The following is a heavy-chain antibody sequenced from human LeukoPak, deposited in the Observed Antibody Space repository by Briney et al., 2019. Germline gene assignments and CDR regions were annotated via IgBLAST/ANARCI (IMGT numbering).Heavy chain of an antibody. V-gene: IGHV3-48*01. CDR2: ISSSSTI. Sequence: GGSLRLSCAAPGSTFSSYSMNWVRQAPGKGLEWVSYISSSSTIYYADSVKGRFTISRDNAKNSLYLQMNSLRAEDTAVYYCARVMLVVVTGVDAFDIWGQGTMVTVSS. CDR1: GSTFSSYS. J-gene: IGHJ3*02. D-gene: IGHD3-22*01. CDR3: ARVMLVVVTGVDAFDI.